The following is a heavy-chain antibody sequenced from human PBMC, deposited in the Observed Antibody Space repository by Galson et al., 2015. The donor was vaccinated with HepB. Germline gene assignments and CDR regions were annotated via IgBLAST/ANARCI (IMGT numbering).Heavy chain of an antibody. J-gene: IGHJ4*02. CDR3: AKVNWNLGRDF. V-gene: IGHV3-23*01. Sequence: SLRLSCAASGFTFSGCDMNWVRQAPGKGLEWVSGIRYNGGSTYYADSVKGRFTISRVNSRNTVYLQMNSLRAEDTAIYYCAKVNWNLGRDFWGQGTLVTVSS. CDR2: IRYNGGST. CDR1: GFTFSGCD. D-gene: IGHD1-1*01.